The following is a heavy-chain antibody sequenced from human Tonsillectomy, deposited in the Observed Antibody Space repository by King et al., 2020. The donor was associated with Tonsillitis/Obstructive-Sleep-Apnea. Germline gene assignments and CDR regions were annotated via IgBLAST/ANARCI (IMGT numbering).Heavy chain of an antibody. J-gene: IGHJ4*02. D-gene: IGHD1-7*01. CDR3: AIRPITGTAGIDY. V-gene: IGHV3-30*03. Sequence: QLVQSGGGVVQPGRSLRLSCAASGFTFSRHGMHWVRQAPGKGLEWVAVISYDGNNKYYAGSVKGRFTISRDNSKNTLYLQMNSLRAEDTAVYYCAIRPITGTAGIDYWGQGTLVTVSS. CDR2: ISYDGNNK. CDR1: GFTFSRHG.